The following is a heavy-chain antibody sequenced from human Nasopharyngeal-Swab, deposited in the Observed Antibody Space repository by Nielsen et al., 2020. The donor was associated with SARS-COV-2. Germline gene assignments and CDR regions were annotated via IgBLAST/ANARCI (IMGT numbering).Heavy chain of an antibody. V-gene: IGHV3-74*01. CDR1: GFTFSSYW. Sequence: GESLKISCAASGFTFSSYWMHWVRQAPGKGLAWVSRINSDGSSTSYADSVKGRFTISRDNAKNTLYLQMNSLRAEDTAVYYCAREVRRITMIVVGNNWFDPWGQGTLVTVSS. CDR3: AREVRRITMIVVGNNWFDP. D-gene: IGHD3-22*01. CDR2: INSDGSST. J-gene: IGHJ5*02.